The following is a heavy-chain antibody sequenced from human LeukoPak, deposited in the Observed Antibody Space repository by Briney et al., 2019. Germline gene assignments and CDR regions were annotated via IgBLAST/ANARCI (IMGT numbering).Heavy chain of an antibody. D-gene: IGHD1-26*01. V-gene: IGHV4-59*08. CDR3: ARHGGEAGSGRQWTRPFDY. Sequence: SETLSLTCTVPGGSITGDYWSSCRQPPGKGLEWIGYIYYSGSTNCNPSLKSRVTISVDTSNNQFSLKLISVTAADTAVYYCARHGGEAGSGRQWTRPFDYWGPGTLVTVSS. J-gene: IGHJ4*02. CDR1: GGSITGDY. CDR2: IYYSGST.